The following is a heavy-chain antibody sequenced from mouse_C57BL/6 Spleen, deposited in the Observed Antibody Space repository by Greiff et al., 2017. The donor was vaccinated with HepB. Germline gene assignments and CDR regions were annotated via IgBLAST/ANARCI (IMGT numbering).Heavy chain of an antibody. Sequence: QVQLQQSGAELVKPGASVKISCKASGYAFSSYWMNWVKQRPGKGLEWIGQIYPGDGDTNYNGKFKGKATLTEDKSSSTAYMQRSSLTSEDSAVYCCAREEFAMTTVDYDCWGQGTTLTVAS. J-gene: IGHJ2*01. CDR3: AREEFAMTTVDYDC. CDR1: GYAFSSYW. D-gene: IGHD1-1*01. CDR2: IYPGDGDT. V-gene: IGHV1-80*01.